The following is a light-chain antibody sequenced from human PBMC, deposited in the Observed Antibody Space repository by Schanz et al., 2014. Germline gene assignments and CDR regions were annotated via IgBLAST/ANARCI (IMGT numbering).Light chain of an antibody. CDR2: GAS. Sequence: EIVMTQSPATLSVSPGERATLSCRASQSVSSNLAWYQQKPGQAPRLLIYGASTRATGIPARVSGSGSGTEFTLTISSLQSEDFAVYYCQQYDNWRTFGHGTKVEIK. CDR3: QQYDNWRT. J-gene: IGKJ1*01. CDR1: QSVSSN. V-gene: IGKV3-15*01.